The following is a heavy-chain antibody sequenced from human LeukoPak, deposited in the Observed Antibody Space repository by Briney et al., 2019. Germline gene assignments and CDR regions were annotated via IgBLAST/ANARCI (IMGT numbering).Heavy chain of an antibody. V-gene: IGHV3-30*04. Sequence: QPGGSLRLSCAASGFTFSSYAMHWVRQAPGKGLEWVAVISYDGSNKYYADSVKGRFTISRDNSKNTLYLQMNSLRAEDTAVYYRARPEGSIAAALGYWGQGTLVTVSS. CDR2: ISYDGSNK. D-gene: IGHD6-13*01. J-gene: IGHJ4*02. CDR1: GFTFSSYA. CDR3: ARPEGSIAAALGY.